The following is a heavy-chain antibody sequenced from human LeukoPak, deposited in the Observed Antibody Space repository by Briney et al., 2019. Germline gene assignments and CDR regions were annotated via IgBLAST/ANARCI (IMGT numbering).Heavy chain of an antibody. D-gene: IGHD6-6*01. CDR3: ARDYAGSSTGIYYFDY. CDR2: INPSGGSS. J-gene: IGHJ4*02. Sequence: VSVPVSCKASGYTFTSYYMHWVRQDPGPGLEWMGIINPSGGSSSYAQKFQGRVTMTRDTSTSTVYMELSSLRSEDTAVYYCARDYAGSSTGIYYFDYWGQGTLVTVSS. V-gene: IGHV1-46*01. CDR1: GYTFTSYY.